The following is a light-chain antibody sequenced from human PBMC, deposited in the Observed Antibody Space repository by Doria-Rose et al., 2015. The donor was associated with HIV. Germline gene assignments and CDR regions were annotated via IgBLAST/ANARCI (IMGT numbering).Light chain of an antibody. CDR2: AAS. V-gene: IGKV1-39*01. J-gene: IGKJ1*01. CDR3: QQTYSSPPWA. CDR1: QTVSTY. Sequence: IRVPQSPSSLSASIGYRVTITCRASQTVSTYLNWFQREPGKAPKLLIYAASRLQSGVPSRFSGSGSGTDFTLTISGLQPGDFATYYRQQTYSSPPWAFGQGTKVEMK.